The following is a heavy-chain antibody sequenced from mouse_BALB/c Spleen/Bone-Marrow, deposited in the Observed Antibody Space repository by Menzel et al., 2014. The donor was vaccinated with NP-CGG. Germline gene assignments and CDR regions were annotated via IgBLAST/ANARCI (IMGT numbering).Heavy chain of an antibody. Sequence: EVNVVESGGGLVQPGGSLKLSCAASRFTFXSYGMSWVRQTPDKRLELVATINSNGGSTYYPDSVKGRFTISRDNAKNTLYLQMSSLKSEDTAMYYCARDRYYGYAMDYWGQGTSVTVSS. V-gene: IGHV5-6-3*01. CDR2: INSNGGST. D-gene: IGHD1-1*01. CDR1: RFTFXSYG. CDR3: ARDRYYGYAMDY. J-gene: IGHJ4*01.